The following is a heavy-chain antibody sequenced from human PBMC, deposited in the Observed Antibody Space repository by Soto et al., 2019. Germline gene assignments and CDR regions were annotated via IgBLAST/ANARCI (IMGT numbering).Heavy chain of an antibody. J-gene: IGHJ6*02. D-gene: IGHD2-2*01. CDR1: GYTFTGYY. CDR2: INPQTGGT. Sequence: DSVKVSCKASGYTFTGYYIHWVREAPGQGLGWMGWINPQTGGTSYGQKFQGRVTLSRDTSINTAYLELSRLRFDDAAVYFCARERYQVISDGMDVWGQGTTVTVS. CDR3: ARERYQVISDGMDV. V-gene: IGHV1-2*02.